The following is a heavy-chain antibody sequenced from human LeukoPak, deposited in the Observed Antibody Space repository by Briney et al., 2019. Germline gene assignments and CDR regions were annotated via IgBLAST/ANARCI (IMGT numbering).Heavy chain of an antibody. CDR2: INTDGTVT. D-gene: IGHD1-26*01. Sequence: GGSLRLSCAASGFTFSKYWMLWVRQAPGKGLESVSRINTDGTVTTYADSVKGRFTVSRDNADNTMFLQMNSVRDEDTAVYYCASGTLATNSAFHIWGQGTMVTVSS. V-gene: IGHV3-74*01. CDR3: ASGTLATNSAFHI. CDR1: GFTFSKYW. J-gene: IGHJ3*02.